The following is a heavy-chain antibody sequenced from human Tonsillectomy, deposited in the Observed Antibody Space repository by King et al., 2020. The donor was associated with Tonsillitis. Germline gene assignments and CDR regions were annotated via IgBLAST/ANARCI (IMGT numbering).Heavy chain of an antibody. CDR1: GGSISSYY. V-gene: IGHV4-59*01. J-gene: IGHJ4*02. Sequence: VQLQESGPGLVKPSETLSLTCTVSGGSISSYYWSWIRQPPGKGLEWIGYIYYSGSTNYNPSLKSRVTISVDTSKNQFSLKLSSVTAADTAVYYCARHYPRSAKGDKSYDFWSGYYPGAAHYFDYWGQGTLVTVSS. CDR2: IYYSGST. CDR3: ARHYPRSAKGDKSYDFWSGYYPGAAHYFDY. D-gene: IGHD3-3*01.